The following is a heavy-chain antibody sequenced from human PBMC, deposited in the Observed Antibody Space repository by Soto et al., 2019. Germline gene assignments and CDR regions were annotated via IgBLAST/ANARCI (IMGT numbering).Heavy chain of an antibody. Sequence: SETLSLTCTVSGDSISSADYYCSWIRKTTGKGLECIGHIFYSGTTYYNPSLKSRLTISVDTSKNHFSLRLTSVTAADTAVYYCARDLWVEPELYYYGMDVCDQGTTGTVSS. D-gene: IGHD1-1*01. V-gene: IGHV4-30-4*01. CDR2: IFYSGTT. CDR3: ARDLWVEPELYYYGMDV. J-gene: IGHJ6*02. CDR1: GDSISSADYY.